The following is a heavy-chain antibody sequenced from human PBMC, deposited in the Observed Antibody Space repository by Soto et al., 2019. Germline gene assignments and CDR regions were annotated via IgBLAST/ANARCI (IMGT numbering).Heavy chain of an antibody. D-gene: IGHD3-16*01. Sequence: EVQLLQSGGGSVRPGGPLTLSCAASGFTFSHYWMHWVRQVPGRGLLWVSRLNHDANRTAYADSVWGRFPISRDNAKNTLYLHMSSVRAEDSATYYCVRSTSGGFDYWGQGAEVSVSS. CDR1: GFTFSHYW. V-gene: IGHV3-74*01. CDR2: LNHDANRT. CDR3: VRSTSGGFDY. J-gene: IGHJ4*02.